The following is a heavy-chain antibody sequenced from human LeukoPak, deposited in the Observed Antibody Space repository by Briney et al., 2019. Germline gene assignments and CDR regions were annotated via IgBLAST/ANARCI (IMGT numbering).Heavy chain of an antibody. V-gene: IGHV3-9*01. J-gene: IGHJ3*02. CDR1: GFTFDDYA. CDR2: ISWNSGSI. CDR3: AHGGIAAADTDAFDI. Sequence: GGSLRLSCAASGFTFDDYAMHWVRQAPGKGLEWVSGISWNSGSIGYADSVKGRFTISRDNAKNSLYLQMNSLRAEDTAVYYCAHGGIAAADTDAFDIWGQGTMVTVSS. D-gene: IGHD6-13*01.